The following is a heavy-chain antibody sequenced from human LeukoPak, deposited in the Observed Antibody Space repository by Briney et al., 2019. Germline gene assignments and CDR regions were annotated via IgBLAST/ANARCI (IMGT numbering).Heavy chain of an antibody. J-gene: IGHJ4*02. CDR1: GFTFSTTA. CDR3: AKDFGYNYGHGFDH. CDR2: INSDGTT. Sequence: GGSLRLSCAASGFTFSTTAMSWVRQAPGKGLEWVSVINSDGTTYYADTVKGRLTNSRDNSKNTLVLQMTGLTAEDTAIYYCAKDFGYNYGHGFDHWGQGTLVTVSS. D-gene: IGHD5-18*01. V-gene: IGHV3-23*01.